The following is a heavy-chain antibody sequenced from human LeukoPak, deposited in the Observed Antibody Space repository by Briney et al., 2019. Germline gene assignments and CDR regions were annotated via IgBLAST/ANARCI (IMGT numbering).Heavy chain of an antibody. V-gene: IGHV4-4*02. CDR2: IYHSGST. Sequence: SGTLSLTCAVSGGPISSSNWWSWVRQPPGKGLEWIGEIYHSGSTNYKPSLKSRVTISVDTSKNQFSLKLSSVTAADTAVYYCARLVVSSWYHEVLLGRDYWGQGTLVTVSS. J-gene: IGHJ4*02. D-gene: IGHD6-13*01. CDR3: ARLVVSSWYHEVLLGRDY. CDR1: GGPISSSNW.